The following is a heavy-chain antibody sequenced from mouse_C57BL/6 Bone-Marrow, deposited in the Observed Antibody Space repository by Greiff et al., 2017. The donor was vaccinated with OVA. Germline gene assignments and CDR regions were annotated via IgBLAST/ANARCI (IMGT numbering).Heavy chain of an antibody. CDR2: IYPRSGNT. J-gene: IGHJ1*03. CDR1: GYTFTSYG. V-gene: IGHV1-81*01. D-gene: IGHD2-12*01. CDR3: ARPGRPYWYFDV. Sequence: QVQLQQSGAELARPGASVKLSCKASGYTFTSYGISWVKQRTGQGLEWIGEIYPRSGNTYYNEKFKGKATLTADKSSSTAYMELRSLTSEDSAVYFCARPGRPYWYFDVWGTGTTVTVSS.